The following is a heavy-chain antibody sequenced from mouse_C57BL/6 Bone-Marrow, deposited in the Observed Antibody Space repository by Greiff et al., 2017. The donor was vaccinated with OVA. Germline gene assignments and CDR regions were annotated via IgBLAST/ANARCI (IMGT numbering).Heavy chain of an antibody. Sequence: QVHVKQSGAELVKPGASVKISCKASGYTFTSYWMHWVKQRPGQGLEWIGMIHPNSGSTNYNEKFKSKATLTVDKSSSTAYMQLSSLTSEDSAVYYCARGGWLRGPFAYWGQGTLVTVSA. V-gene: IGHV1-64*01. J-gene: IGHJ3*01. CDR1: GYTFTSYW. CDR3: ARGGWLRGPFAY. D-gene: IGHD2-3*01. CDR2: IHPNSGST.